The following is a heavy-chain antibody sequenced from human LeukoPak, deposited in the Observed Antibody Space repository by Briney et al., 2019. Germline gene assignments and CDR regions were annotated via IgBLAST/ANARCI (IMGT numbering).Heavy chain of an antibody. CDR2: VYYSGGT. J-gene: IGHJ4*02. D-gene: IGHD3-10*01. CDR1: GGSIGSHC. V-gene: IGHV4-59*11. CDR3: ARGVRL. Sequence: SETLSLTCTVSGGSIGSHCYNWVRRPPEKGLEWIGCVYYSGGTNYNPSPKSRSVDTSKNQFSLNLNSVTAADTAVYYCARGVRLWSQGTLVTVSS.